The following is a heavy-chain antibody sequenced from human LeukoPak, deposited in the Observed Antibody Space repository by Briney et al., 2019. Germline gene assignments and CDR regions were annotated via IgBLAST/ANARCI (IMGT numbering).Heavy chain of an antibody. D-gene: IGHD1-26*01. V-gene: IGHV1-2*02. CDR3: AREWELLKEIDY. CDR2: INPNSGGT. Sequence: ASVKVSCKASGYTFTGYYMHWVRQAPGQGLEWMGWINPNSGGTNYAQKFQGRVTMTRDTSISTAYMELSRLRSDDPAVYYCAREWELLKEIDYWGQGTLVTVSS. CDR1: GYTFTGYY. J-gene: IGHJ4*02.